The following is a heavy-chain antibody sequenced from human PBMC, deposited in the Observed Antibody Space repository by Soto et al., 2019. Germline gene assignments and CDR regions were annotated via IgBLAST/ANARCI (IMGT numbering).Heavy chain of an antibody. V-gene: IGHV3-74*01. CDR2: TKSDGSGT. CDR1: GFTFSNYW. J-gene: IGHJ6*03. CDR3: ARGGFDYGPGRIDA. Sequence: EVQLVESGGGLLQPGGSLTLSCTASGFTFSNYWMHWVRQAPGKGLVWVSRTKSDGSGTSYTDSVKGRFTISRDNAYNTLYLQMSNLRAEDTAVYYCARGGFDYGPGRIDAWGKGTTVIVSS. D-gene: IGHD3-10*01.